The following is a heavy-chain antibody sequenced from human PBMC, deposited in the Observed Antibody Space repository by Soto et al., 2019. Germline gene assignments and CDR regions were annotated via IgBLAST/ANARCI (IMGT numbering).Heavy chain of an antibody. CDR3: TRKVYYDSTGYYGLDM. CDR2: IYYSGGT. J-gene: IGHJ3*02. V-gene: IGHV4-30-4*01. CDR1: GDSISSGDYY. Sequence: QVQLQESGPGLVKPSQTLSLTCTVSGDSISSGDYYWSWIRQPPGKGLEWIGYIYYSGGTYYDPSLTSRVAISVDTSKNQFSLKLRSVTAAYTAVYYCTRKVYYDSTGYYGLDMGGHGTMVTVSS. D-gene: IGHD3-22*01.